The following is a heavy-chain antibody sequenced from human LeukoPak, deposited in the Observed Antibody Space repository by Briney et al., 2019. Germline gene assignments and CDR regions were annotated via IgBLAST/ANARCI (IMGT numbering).Heavy chain of an antibody. J-gene: IGHJ4*02. CDR2: INSDGSST. Sequence: GGSLRLSCAAPGFTFSSYWMHWVRQAPGKGLVWVSRINSDGSSTSYADSVKGRFTTSRDNAKNTLYLQMNSLRAEDTAVYYCASRVNSGWSFDYWGQGTLVTVSS. D-gene: IGHD6-19*01. V-gene: IGHV3-74*01. CDR3: ASRVNSGWSFDY. CDR1: GFTFSSYW.